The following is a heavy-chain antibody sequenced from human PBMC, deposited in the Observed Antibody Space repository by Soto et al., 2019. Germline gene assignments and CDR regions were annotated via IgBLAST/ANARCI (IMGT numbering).Heavy chain of an antibody. CDR1: GDSVSSNSAA. D-gene: IGHD3-22*01. J-gene: IGHJ4*02. V-gene: IGHV6-1*01. Sequence: SQTLSLTCAISGDSVSSNSAAWNWIRQSPSRGLEWLGRTYYRSKWYNDYAVSVKSRITIKPDTSKNQFSLQLNSVTPEDTAVYYCARAEVWDYYDSSGFDYWGQGTLVTLSS. CDR2: TYYRSKWYN. CDR3: ARAEVWDYYDSSGFDY.